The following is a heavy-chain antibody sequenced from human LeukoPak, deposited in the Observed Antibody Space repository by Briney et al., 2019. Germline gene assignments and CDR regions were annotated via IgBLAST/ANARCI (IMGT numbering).Heavy chain of an antibody. CDR2: ISWNSGSI. CDR1: GFTFDDYA. D-gene: IGHD4-23*01. J-gene: IGHJ4*02. CDR3: AKVDPDGGYDY. V-gene: IGHV3-9*01. Sequence: QPGGSLRLSCAASGFTFDDYAMHWVRQAPGKGVEWVSGISWNSGSIGYADSVKGRFTISRDNAKNSLYLQMNSLRAEDTALYYCAKVDPDGGYDYWGQGTLSPSPQ.